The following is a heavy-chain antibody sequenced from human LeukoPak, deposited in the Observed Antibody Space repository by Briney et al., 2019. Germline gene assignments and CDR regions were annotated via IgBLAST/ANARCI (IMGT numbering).Heavy chain of an antibody. D-gene: IGHD6-19*01. CDR1: GGSISSSSYY. CDR3: ARATAGTGNWFDP. CDR2: IYYRGST. V-gene: IGHV4-61*05. Sequence: SETLSLTCTVSGGSISSSSYYWGWIRQPPGKGLEWIGYIYYRGSTNYNPFLKSRVTISIDTSKNQFSLKLSSVTAADTAVYYCARATAGTGNWFDPWGQGTPVTVSS. J-gene: IGHJ5*02.